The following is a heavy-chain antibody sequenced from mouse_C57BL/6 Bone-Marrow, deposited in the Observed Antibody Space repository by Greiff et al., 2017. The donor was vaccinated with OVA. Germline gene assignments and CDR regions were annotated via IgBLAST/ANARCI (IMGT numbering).Heavy chain of an antibody. D-gene: IGHD1-1*01. CDR2: IDPENGDT. CDR1: GFNIKDDY. V-gene: IGHV14-4*01. CDR3: TTYNYYGNYFDY. J-gene: IGHJ2*01. Sequence: EVKLQESGAELVRPGASVKLSCTASGFNIKDDYMHWVKQRPEQGLEWIGWIDPENGDTEYASKFQGKATITADTSSNTAYLQLSSLTSEDTAVYYCTTYNYYGNYFDYWGQGTTLTVSS.